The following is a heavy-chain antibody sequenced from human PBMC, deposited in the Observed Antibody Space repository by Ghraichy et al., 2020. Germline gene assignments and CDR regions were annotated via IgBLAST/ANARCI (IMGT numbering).Heavy chain of an antibody. V-gene: IGHV4-59*01. J-gene: IGHJ6*02. CDR1: GGSISSYY. D-gene: IGHD3-16*02. Sequence: SQTLSLTCTVSGGSISSYYWSWIRQPPGKGLEWIGYIYYSGSTNYNPSLKSRVTISVDTSKNQFSLKLSSVTAADTAVYYCARVSWLYPNSNGMDVWGQGTTVTVSS. CDR3: ARVSWLYPNSNGMDV. CDR2: IYYSGST.